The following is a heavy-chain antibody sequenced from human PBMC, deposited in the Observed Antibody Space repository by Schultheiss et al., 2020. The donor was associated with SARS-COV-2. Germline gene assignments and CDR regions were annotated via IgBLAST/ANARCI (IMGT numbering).Heavy chain of an antibody. CDR3: ARGLGVLLRYLGWFDP. J-gene: IGHJ5*02. D-gene: IGHD3-9*01. Sequence: SETLSLTCAVYGGSFSGYYWSWIRQPPGKGLEWIGEINHSGSTNYNPSLKSRDTISVDTAKNRFSLKLSSVTAADTAVYYCARGLGVLLRYLGWFDPWGQGTVGTVSS. V-gene: IGHV4-34*01. CDR2: INHSGST. CDR1: GGSFSGYY.